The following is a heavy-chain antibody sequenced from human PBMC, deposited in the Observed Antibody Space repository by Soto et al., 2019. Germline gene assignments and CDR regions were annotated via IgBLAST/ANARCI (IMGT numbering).Heavy chain of an antibody. Sequence: EVQLVESGGGLVKPGGSLRLSCAASGFTFANAWMNWVRQAPGRGLEWVGRSKGGTTEYAAPVEGRFSISRDDSRNTLYQQMNFLKTEDKAVYYCTTAGTNGIEGLHIAQAAFDSWGPGTLVTVSS. CDR3: TTAGTNGIEGLHIAQAAFDS. V-gene: IGHV3-15*07. CDR2: SKGGTT. CDR1: GFTFANAW. J-gene: IGHJ3*02. D-gene: IGHD3-10*01.